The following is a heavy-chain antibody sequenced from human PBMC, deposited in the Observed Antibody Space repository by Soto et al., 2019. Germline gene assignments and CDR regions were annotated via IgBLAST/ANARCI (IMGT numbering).Heavy chain of an antibody. CDR3: ARIDYGSGSDYNFDY. D-gene: IGHD3-10*01. Sequence: QVQLQESGPGLVTPSGTLSVTCAVSSGSISSSYWWSWVRQPPGERLEWIGEIHHSGDTNYNPSLESRVPRSVDKSQNQFSLRLSSVTAADTAVYYCARIDYGSGSDYNFDYWGQGTLVTVSS. J-gene: IGHJ4*02. CDR2: IHHSGDT. CDR1: SGSISSSYW. V-gene: IGHV4-4*02.